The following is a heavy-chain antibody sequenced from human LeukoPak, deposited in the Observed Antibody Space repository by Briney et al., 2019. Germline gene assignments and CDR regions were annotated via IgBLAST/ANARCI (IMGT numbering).Heavy chain of an antibody. V-gene: IGHV4-38-2*01. CDR2: IYHSGST. J-gene: IGHJ4*02. CDR3: ARALGGGYSSGWYYFDY. CDR1: GYSISSGYY. D-gene: IGHD6-19*01. Sequence: SETLSLTCAVSGYSISSGYYWGWIRQPPGKGLEWIGSIYHSGSTYYNPSLKSRVTISVDMSKNQFSLKLSSVTAADTAVYYCARALGGGYSSGWYYFDYWGQGTLVTVSS.